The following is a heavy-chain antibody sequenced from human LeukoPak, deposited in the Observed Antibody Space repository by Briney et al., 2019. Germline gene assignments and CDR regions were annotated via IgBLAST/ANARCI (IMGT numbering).Heavy chain of an antibody. D-gene: IGHD3-22*01. CDR2: INSDGSST. CDR1: GFTFSSYW. CDR3: ARDAPPYYYDSSGPEEYFQH. Sequence: GRSLRLSCAASGFTFSSYWMHWVRQAPGKGLVWVSRINSDGSSTSYADSVKGRFTISRDNAKNTLYLQMNSLRAEDTAVYYCARDAPPYYYDSSGPEEYFQHWGQGTLVTVSS. J-gene: IGHJ1*01. V-gene: IGHV3-74*01.